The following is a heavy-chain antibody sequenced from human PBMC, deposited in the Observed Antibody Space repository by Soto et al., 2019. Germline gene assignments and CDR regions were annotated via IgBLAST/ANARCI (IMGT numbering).Heavy chain of an antibody. CDR3: AHRVLRTVFGLVTTTAIYFDF. CDR2: IYWDDDK. D-gene: IGHD3-3*01. V-gene: IGHV2-5*02. CDR1: GFSLTTSGVG. Sequence: QITLKESGPTVVKPTETLTLTCTFSGFSLTTSGVGVGWVRQSPGKAPEWLALIYWDDDKRYSTSLKSRLTITKDPYKKQVVLTLANVDPADTATYYCAHRVLRTVFGLVTTTAIYFDFWGQGTPVVVSS. J-gene: IGHJ4*02.